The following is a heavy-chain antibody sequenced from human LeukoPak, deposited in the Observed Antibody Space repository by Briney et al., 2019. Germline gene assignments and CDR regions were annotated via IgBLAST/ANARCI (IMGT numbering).Heavy chain of an antibody. CDR1: GYSISSGYY. Sequence: PSETLSLSCTVSGYSISSGYYWGWIRQPPGKGLEWIGSIYHSGSTYYNPSLKSRVTISVDTSKNQFSLKLSSVTAADTAVYYCARDIVAGTTDAFDIWGQGTMVTVSS. J-gene: IGHJ3*02. V-gene: IGHV4-38-2*02. CDR2: IYHSGST. D-gene: IGHD6-19*01. CDR3: ARDIVAGTTDAFDI.